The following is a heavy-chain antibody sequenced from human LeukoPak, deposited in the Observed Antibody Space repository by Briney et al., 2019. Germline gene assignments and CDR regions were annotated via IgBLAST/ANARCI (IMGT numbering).Heavy chain of an antibody. CDR2: IYYSGST. CDR1: GGSISSYY. D-gene: IGHD3-22*01. Sequence: PSETLSLTCTVSGGSISSYYWSWSRQPPGKGLEWIGYIYYSGSTKYNPSLKSRVTISVDTSKNQFSLKLSSVTAAETAVYYCARSLSYYGSSGYSIWGQGTMVTVSS. CDR3: ARSLSYYGSSGYSI. V-gene: IGHV4-59*01. J-gene: IGHJ3*02.